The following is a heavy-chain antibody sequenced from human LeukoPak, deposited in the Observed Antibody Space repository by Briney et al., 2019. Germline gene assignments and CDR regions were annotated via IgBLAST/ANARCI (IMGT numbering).Heavy chain of an antibody. CDR2: IYYSGNT. CDR1: GGSISSGGYY. Sequence: SETLSLTCTVSGGSISSGGYYWGWIRQHPGEGLEWIGYIYYSGNTYYNPSLKSRVTISVDTSNNQFSLKLSSVTAADTAVYYCARITGTTEWFDPWGQGTLVTVSS. V-gene: IGHV4-31*03. J-gene: IGHJ5*02. CDR3: ARITGTTEWFDP. D-gene: IGHD1-20*01.